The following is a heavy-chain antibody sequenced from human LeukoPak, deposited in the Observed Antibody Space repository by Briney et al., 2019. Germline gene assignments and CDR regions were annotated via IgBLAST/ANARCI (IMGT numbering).Heavy chain of an antibody. V-gene: IGHV4-4*07. D-gene: IGHD1-26*01. J-gene: IGHJ4*02. CDR3: ARQGYTVSYYFLDY. CDR2: IYSTGST. CDR1: GGSVRSYW. Sequence: SETLSLTCDVSGGSVRSYWWGWVRQPAGKGLEWLGRIYSTGSTRFNPSLKSRLTLSIDTSTNQFSLTLTSVTAADTAVYFCARQGYTVSYYFLDYWSQGALVTVSS.